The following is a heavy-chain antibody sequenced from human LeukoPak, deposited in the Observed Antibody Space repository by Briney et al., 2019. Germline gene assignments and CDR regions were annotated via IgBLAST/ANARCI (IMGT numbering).Heavy chain of an antibody. CDR1: GYTFTSYD. Sequence: ASVKVSCKASGYTFTSYDINWVRQATGQGLEWMGWMNPNSGNTGYAQKFQGSVTITRNTSISTAYMELSSLRSEDTAVYYCARGGDPQLRNNWFDPWGQGTLVTVSS. J-gene: IGHJ5*02. D-gene: IGHD3-10*01. CDR3: ARGGDPQLRNNWFDP. CDR2: MNPNSGNT. V-gene: IGHV1-8*03.